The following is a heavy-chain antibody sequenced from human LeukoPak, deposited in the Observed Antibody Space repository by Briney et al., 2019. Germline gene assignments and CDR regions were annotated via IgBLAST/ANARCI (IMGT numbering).Heavy chain of an antibody. V-gene: IGHV4-59*01. CDR3: ARVDYGSGSYRFDP. CDR2: IYYSGST. Sequence: TPSETLSLTCTVSGGSISNYYRSWVRQPPGKWREWLGYIYYSGSTNYNPSLKSRVTIPVDTSKNPSSLKLSSLTAADTAVYYCARVDYGSGSYRFDPWGQGTLVTVSS. CDR1: GGSISNYY. J-gene: IGHJ5*02. D-gene: IGHD3-10*01.